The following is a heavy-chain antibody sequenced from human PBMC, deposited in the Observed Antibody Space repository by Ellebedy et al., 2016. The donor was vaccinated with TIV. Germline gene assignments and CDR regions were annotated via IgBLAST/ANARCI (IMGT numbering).Heavy chain of an antibody. J-gene: IGHJ4*02. CDR1: GFTFDDYA. CDR3: ARDYYGSGSYFDY. D-gene: IGHD3-10*01. Sequence: SLKISCAASGFTFDDYAMHWVRQAPGKGLEWVSGISWNSGSIGYADSVKGRFTISRDNAKNSLYLQMNSLRAEDTAVYYCARDYYGSGSYFDYWGQGTLVTVSS. V-gene: IGHV3-9*01. CDR2: ISWNSGSI.